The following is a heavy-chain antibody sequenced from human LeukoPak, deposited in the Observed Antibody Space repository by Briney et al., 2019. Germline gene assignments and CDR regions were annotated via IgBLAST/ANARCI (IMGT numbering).Heavy chain of an antibody. CDR3: ARSSGYYDPFDY. Sequence: GASVKVSCKASGYTFTSYAIHWVRQAPGQRLEWMGWSNAGNGNTKYSQEFRGRVTITRDTSASTAYMELSSLRSEDMAVYYCARSSGYYDPFDYWGQGTLVTVSS. CDR2: SNAGNGNT. CDR1: GYTFTSYA. V-gene: IGHV1-3*02. J-gene: IGHJ4*02. D-gene: IGHD3-22*01.